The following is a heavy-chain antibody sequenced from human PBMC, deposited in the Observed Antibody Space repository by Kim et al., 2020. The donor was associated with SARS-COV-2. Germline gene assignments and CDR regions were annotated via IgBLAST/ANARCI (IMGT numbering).Heavy chain of an antibody. D-gene: IGHD3-22*01. CDR3: ATLDSSGYYKEYDFDY. J-gene: IGHJ4*02. CDR2: FDPEDGET. CDR1: GYTLTELS. V-gene: IGHV1-24*01. Sequence: ASVKVSCKVSGYTLTELSMHWVRQAPGKGLEWMGGFDPEDGETLYAQKFQGRVTMTEDTSTDTVYMELSSLRCEDTAVYYCATLDSSGYYKEYDFDYWGQGTLVTVSS.